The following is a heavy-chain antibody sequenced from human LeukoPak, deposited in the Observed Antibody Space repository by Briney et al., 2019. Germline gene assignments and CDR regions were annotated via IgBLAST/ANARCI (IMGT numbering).Heavy chain of an antibody. J-gene: IGHJ4*02. CDR1: VFTFSSYA. D-gene: IGHD3-10*01. CDR3: ARDGGYGSGSYCPY. CDR2: ISYDGSNK. Sequence: GRSLRLSCAASVFTFSSYAMHWVRQAPGKGLEWVAVISYDGSNKYYADSVKGRFTISRDNSKNTLYLQMNSLRAEDTAVYYCARDGGYGSGSYCPYWGQGTLVTVSS. V-gene: IGHV3-30-3*01.